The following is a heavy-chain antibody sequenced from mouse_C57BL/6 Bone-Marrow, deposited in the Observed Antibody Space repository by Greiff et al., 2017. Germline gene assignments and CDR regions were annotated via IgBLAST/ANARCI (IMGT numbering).Heavy chain of an antibody. Sequence: EVMLVESGGGLVKPGGSLKLSCAASGFTFSSYAMSWVRQTPEKRLEWVATISDGGSYTYYPDNVKGRFTISRDNAKNNLYLQMSHLKSEDTAMYYCARDIYDCYYVGAMDYWGQGTSVTVSS. J-gene: IGHJ4*01. CDR2: ISDGGSYT. D-gene: IGHD2-3*01. V-gene: IGHV5-4*01. CDR1: GFTFSSYA. CDR3: ARDIYDCYYVGAMDY.